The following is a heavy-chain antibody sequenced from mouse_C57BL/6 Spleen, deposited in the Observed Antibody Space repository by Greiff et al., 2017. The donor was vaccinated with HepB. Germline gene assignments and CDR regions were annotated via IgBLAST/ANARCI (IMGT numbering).Heavy chain of an antibody. CDR3: TTYYYGSREYYFDY. V-gene: IGHV14-1*01. Sequence: VHVKQSGAELVRPGASVKLSCTASGFNIKDYYMHWVKQRPEQGLEWIGRIDPEDGDTEYAPKFQGKATMTADTSSNTAYLQLSSLTSEDTAVYYCTTYYYGSREYYFDYWGQGTTLTVSS. CDR2: IDPEDGDT. D-gene: IGHD1-1*01. CDR1: GFNIKDYY. J-gene: IGHJ2*01.